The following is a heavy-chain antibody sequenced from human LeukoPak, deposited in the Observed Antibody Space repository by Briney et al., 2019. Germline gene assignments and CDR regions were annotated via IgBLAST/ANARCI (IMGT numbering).Heavy chain of an antibody. V-gene: IGHV1-69*05. D-gene: IGHD3-22*01. CDR3: ARANFKGLTYYYYSSGYSD. J-gene: IGHJ4*02. CDR2: IIPIFGTA. CDR1: GGTFSSYA. Sequence: SVKVSCKASGGTFSSYAISWVRQAPGQGLEWMGRIIPIFGTANYAQKFQGRVTITTDESTSTAYMELSSLRSEDTAVYYCARANFKGLTYYYYSSGYSDWGQGTLVTVSS.